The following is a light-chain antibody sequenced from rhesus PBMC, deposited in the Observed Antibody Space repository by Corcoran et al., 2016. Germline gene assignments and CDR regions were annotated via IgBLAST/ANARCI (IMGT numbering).Light chain of an antibody. V-gene: IGKV2-90*01. CDR1: QSLLHSGGKTY. J-gene: IGKJ3*01. CDR2: EVS. Sequence: DIVMTQTPLSLPVTPGEPASISCRSSQSLLHSGGKTYLDWYLQKPGQSPQLLIYEVSNRASGVPDRFSGSGSGTDVTLKISRVEAEDVGVYYCMQGIQLPFTFGPGTKLDIK. CDR3: MQGIQLPFT.